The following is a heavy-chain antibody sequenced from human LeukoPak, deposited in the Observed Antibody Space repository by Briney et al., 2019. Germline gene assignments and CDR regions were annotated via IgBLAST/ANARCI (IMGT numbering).Heavy chain of an antibody. CDR2: ISSSSSYI. CDR3: AREAYSSSPNFDY. D-gene: IGHD6-6*01. V-gene: IGHV3-21*01. Sequence: GGSLRLSCAASGFTVSSNYMSWVRQAPGKGLEWVSSISSSSSYIYYAGSVKGRFTISRDNAKNSLYLQVNSLRAEDTAVYYCAREAYSSSPNFDYWGQGALVTVSS. J-gene: IGHJ4*02. CDR1: GFTVSSNY.